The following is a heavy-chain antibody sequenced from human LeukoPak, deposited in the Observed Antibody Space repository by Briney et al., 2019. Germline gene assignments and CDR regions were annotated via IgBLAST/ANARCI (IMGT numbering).Heavy chain of an antibody. J-gene: IGHJ4*02. CDR3: ARVGSSGWSPYFDY. D-gene: IGHD6-19*01. Sequence: ASVKVSCKASGYMFTDYYMHWVRQVPGLGLEWMGIIIPSGGSTSYAQKFQDRVTMTSDTSTSTVYMELSSLRSEDTAVYYCARVGSSGWSPYFDYWGQGTLVTVSS. CDR1: GYMFTDYY. V-gene: IGHV1-46*01. CDR2: IIPSGGST.